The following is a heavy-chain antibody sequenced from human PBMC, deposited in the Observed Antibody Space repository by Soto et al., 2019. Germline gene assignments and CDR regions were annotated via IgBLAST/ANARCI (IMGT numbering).Heavy chain of an antibody. CDR1: GFTFSDYY. V-gene: IGHV3-11*06. CDR3: AGSKYCSSTSCYADYYYYGMDV. J-gene: IGHJ6*02. Sequence: QAQLVESGGGLVKPGGSLRLSCAASGFTFSDYYMSWIRQAPGKGLEWVSYISSSSSYTNYADSVKGRFTISRDNAKNSLYLQMNSLRAEDTAVYYCAGSKYCSSTSCYADYYYYGMDVWGQGTTVTVSS. D-gene: IGHD2-2*01. CDR2: ISSSSSYT.